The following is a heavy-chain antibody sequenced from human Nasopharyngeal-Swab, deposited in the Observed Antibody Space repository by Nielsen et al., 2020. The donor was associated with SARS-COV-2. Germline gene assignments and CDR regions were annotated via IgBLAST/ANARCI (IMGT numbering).Heavy chain of an antibody. CDR3: AKDLNSNFLNYMDV. CDR1: GFTFSSYA. CDR2: ISSSVDST. Sequence: GESLKISCAASGFTFSSYAMSWVRQAPGKGLEWVSGISSSVDSTYYADSVKGRFTISRDNSKSTLYLQMNSLRAEDTAAYYCAKDLNSNFLNYMDVWGKGTTVSVSS. J-gene: IGHJ6*03. D-gene: IGHD4-11*01. V-gene: IGHV3-23*01.